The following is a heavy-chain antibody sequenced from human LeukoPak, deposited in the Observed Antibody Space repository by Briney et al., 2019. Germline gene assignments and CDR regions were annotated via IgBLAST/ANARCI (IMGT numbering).Heavy chain of an antibody. J-gene: IGHJ4*02. CDR1: GGSISSGDYY. D-gene: IGHD4-23*01. CDR3: ARTVRVGPYGGNKVFDY. CDR2: IYYSGST. Sequence: SQTLSLTCTVSGGSISSGDYYWSWIRQPPGKGLEWIGYIYYSGSTYYNPSLKSRVTISVDTSKNQFSLKLSSVTAADTAVYYCARTVRVGPYGGNKVFDYWGQGTLVTVSS. V-gene: IGHV4-30-4*01.